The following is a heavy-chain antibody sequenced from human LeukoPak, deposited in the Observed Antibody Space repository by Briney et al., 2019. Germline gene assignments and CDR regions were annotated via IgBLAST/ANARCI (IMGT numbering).Heavy chain of an antibody. D-gene: IGHD3-3*01. Sequence: SETLSLTCTVSGGSISSNYWRWIRQPPGKGLEWIGYIYYSGSTNYNPSLKSRVTISVDTSKNQFSLKLSSVTAADTAVYYCARDTFWSGYFDYWGQGTLVTVSS. CDR1: GGSISSNY. V-gene: IGHV4-59*01. CDR2: IYYSGST. CDR3: ARDTFWSGYFDY. J-gene: IGHJ4*02.